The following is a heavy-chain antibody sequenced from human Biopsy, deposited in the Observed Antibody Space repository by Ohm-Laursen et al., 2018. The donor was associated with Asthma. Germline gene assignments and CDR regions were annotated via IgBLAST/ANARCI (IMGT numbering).Heavy chain of an antibody. V-gene: IGHV4-34*08. D-gene: IGHD3/OR15-3a*01. J-gene: IGHJ6*02. Sequence: GTLSLTCTLHPETPRDYVYSWIRQPPGKGLEWIGEIRPGEVNTFNPSLKGRLTISMDPSNNQLSLRLTSVTDADSAVFYCATGPSWTGLEAWGQGTTVTVSS. CDR3: ATGPSWTGLEA. CDR1: PETPRDYV. CDR2: IRPGEVN.